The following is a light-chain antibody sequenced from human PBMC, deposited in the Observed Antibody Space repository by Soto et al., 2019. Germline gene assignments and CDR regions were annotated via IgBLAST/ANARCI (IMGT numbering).Light chain of an antibody. J-gene: IGKJ2*01. Sequence: EIVLTQSPGTLSLSPGERATLSCRASQTVSSRYLAWYQQRPGQAPRLLIYDISSRASGIPDRFSGSGYGTDFTLTISRLEQEDFAVYYCQNYDNSPPMYTFGQWTKLEIK. CDR1: QTVSSRY. CDR2: DIS. CDR3: QNYDNSPPMYT. V-gene: IGKV3-20*01.